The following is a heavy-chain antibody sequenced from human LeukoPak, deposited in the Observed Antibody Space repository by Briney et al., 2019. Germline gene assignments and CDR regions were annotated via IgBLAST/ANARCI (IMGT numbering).Heavy chain of an antibody. J-gene: IGHJ4*02. Sequence: PSETLSLTCAVYGGSFSGYYLSWIRQPPGKGLEWIGEINHSGSTNYNPSLKSRVTISVDTSKNQFSLKLSSVTAADTAVYYCARGVVGATTDYWGQGTLVTVSS. CDR3: ARGVVGATTDY. CDR2: INHSGST. CDR1: GGSFSGYY. D-gene: IGHD1-26*01. V-gene: IGHV4-34*01.